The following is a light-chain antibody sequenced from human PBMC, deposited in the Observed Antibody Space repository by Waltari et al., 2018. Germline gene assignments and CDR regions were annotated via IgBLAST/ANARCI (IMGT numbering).Light chain of an antibody. Sequence: EIVMTQSPATLSVSPGERATLSCRASQSVSSNLAWFQQKPGQAPRLLIYGASTRATGIPARFSGSGSGTEFTLTISSLQPEDFAVYYCQQFNNWASITFGQGTRLEIK. J-gene: IGKJ5*01. CDR2: GAS. CDR3: QQFNNWASIT. V-gene: IGKV3-15*01. CDR1: QSVSSN.